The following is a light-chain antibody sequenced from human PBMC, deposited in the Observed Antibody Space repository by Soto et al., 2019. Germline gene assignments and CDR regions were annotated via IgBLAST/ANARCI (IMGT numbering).Light chain of an antibody. V-gene: IGKV1-27*01. Sequence: DIQMIQSPSSLSAYLGDRVTITCRASQGISNYLAWYQQKPGRLPKLLLFGASTLQSGVPARFSGSGSGTLFTLTINGLLPEDVATYYCQKYDRAPFTFGPGTKVDIK. J-gene: IGKJ3*01. CDR1: QGISNY. CDR3: QKYDRAPFT. CDR2: GAS.